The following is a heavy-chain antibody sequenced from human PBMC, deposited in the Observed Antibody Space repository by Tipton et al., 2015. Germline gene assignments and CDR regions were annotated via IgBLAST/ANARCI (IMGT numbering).Heavy chain of an antibody. J-gene: IGHJ6*02. Sequence: TLSLTCTVSGGSVSSGSYYWSWIRQPPGKGLEWIGYISYSGSTNYNPSLKSRVTISVDTSKNQFSLKLSSVTAADAAVYYCARGSTYYYYGVDVWGQGTTVTVSS. CDR2: ISYSGST. V-gene: IGHV4-61*01. CDR1: GGSVSSGSYY. CDR3: ARGSTYYYYGVDV.